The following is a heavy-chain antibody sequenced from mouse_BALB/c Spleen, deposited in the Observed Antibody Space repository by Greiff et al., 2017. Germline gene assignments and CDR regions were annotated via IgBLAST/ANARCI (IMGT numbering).Heavy chain of an antibody. D-gene: IGHD2-1*01. CDR3: ARLRGGNFYFDY. J-gene: IGHJ2*01. CDR1: GYTFTSYW. Sequence: QVQLQQSGAELAKPGASVKMSCKASGYTFTSYWMHWVKQRPGQGLEWIGYINPSTGYTEYNQKFKDKATLTADKSSSTAYMQLSSLTSEDSAVYYCARLRGGNFYFDYWGQGTTLTVSS. V-gene: IGHV1-7*01. CDR2: INPSTGYT.